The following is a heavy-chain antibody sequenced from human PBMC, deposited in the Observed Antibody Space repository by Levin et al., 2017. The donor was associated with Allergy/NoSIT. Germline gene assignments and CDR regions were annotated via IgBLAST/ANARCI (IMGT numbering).Heavy chain of an antibody. CDR1: GFSFSSYE. CDR3: ARVLAAQDY. Sequence: GESLKISCAASGFSFSSYEMNWVRQAPGKGLEWVSYISSSGSTTYYADSVKGRFTISRDNAKNSLYLQMNGLRAEDTALYYCARVLAAQDYWGQGTLVTVSS. J-gene: IGHJ4*02. CDR2: ISSSGSTT. D-gene: IGHD6-6*01. V-gene: IGHV3-48*03.